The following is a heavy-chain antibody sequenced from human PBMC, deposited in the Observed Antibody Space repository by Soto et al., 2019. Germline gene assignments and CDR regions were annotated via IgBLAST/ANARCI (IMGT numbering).Heavy chain of an antibody. CDR2: INAGNGNT. CDR1: GYTFNSHA. CDR3: GRDQSGIGWYVDWFDP. Sequence: ASVKVSCKSSGYTFNSHAIHWMRQAPGQRLEWMGWINAGNGNTYYSEKFKGRVSLTRDTVATTVYMELTSLTSEDTGVYYCGRDQSGIGWYVDWFDPWGQGTLVTVSS. J-gene: IGHJ5*02. D-gene: IGHD6-19*01. V-gene: IGHV1-3*01.